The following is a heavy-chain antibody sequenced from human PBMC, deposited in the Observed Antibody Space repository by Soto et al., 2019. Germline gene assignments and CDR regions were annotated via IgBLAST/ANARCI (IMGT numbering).Heavy chain of an antibody. D-gene: IGHD2-15*01. CDR1: GFTFSSYA. CDR3: ARDVAATEIAEYFQH. V-gene: IGHV3-23*01. CDR2: ITGSGGST. J-gene: IGHJ1*01. Sequence: GSLRLSCAASGFTFSSYAMTWVRQAPGRGLEWVSGITGSGGSTYYADSVKGRFTISRDNSKNTLYLQMNSLRAKDTAVYYCARDVAATEIAEYFQHWGQGALVTVSS.